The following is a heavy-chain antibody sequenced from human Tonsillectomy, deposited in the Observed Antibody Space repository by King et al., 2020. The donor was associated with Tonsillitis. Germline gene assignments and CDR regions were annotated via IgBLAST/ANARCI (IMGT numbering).Heavy chain of an antibody. Sequence: QLVQSGAEVKKPGESLKISCKGSGYSFTSYWIDWVRQMPGKGLECMGIIYPGESDTRYSTFFQRQVTLSADKSISTAYLQWSSLKASHTAMYYCASQIVGANNAFDIWGQGTMVTVSS. J-gene: IGHJ3*02. D-gene: IGHD1-26*01. CDR2: IYPGESDT. CDR1: GYSFTSYW. CDR3: ASQIVGANNAFDI. V-gene: IGHV5-51*03.